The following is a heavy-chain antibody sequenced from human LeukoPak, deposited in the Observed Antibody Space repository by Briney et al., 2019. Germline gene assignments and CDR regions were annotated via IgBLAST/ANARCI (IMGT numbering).Heavy chain of an antibody. D-gene: IGHD3-9*01. Sequence: GGSLRLSCAASGFTFSSYAMSWVRQAPGKGLEWVSAISGSGGSTYYADSVKGRFTISRDNSKNTLFLQMNSLRAEDTAVYYCAKWGDYDILTGYYDSDYWGQGTLVTVSS. J-gene: IGHJ4*02. V-gene: IGHV3-23*01. CDR3: AKWGDYDILTGYYDSDY. CDR1: GFTFSSYA. CDR2: ISGSGGST.